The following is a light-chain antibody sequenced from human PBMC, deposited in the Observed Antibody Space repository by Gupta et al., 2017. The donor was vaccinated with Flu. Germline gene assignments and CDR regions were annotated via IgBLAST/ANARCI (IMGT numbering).Light chain of an antibody. CDR1: TRDVGGYDY. Sequence: QSALTQPASVSGSPGQSITISCTGTTRDVGGYDYVSWYQQHPGKAPKLIMFEVSNRPSGVSNRFSGSKSGHTASLTISGLQAEDEADYYCSSYTSSSTYVFGTGTKVTVL. CDR3: SSYTSSSTYV. V-gene: IGLV2-14*01. J-gene: IGLJ1*01. CDR2: EVS.